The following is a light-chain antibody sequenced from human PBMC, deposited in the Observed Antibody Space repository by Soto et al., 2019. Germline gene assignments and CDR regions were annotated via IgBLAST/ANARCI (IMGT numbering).Light chain of an antibody. CDR2: GAS. J-gene: IGKJ1*01. CDR1: QNIGRW. Sequence: DIQMTQSPSTLSASIGDRVTISCRASQNIGRWLAWYQQKPGKAPKLLISGASSLQSGVPSRFSGSGSGADFTLTISSLQPEDSATYYCLQDYSYPRTFGQGTKVDI. V-gene: IGKV1-5*01. CDR3: LQDYSYPRT.